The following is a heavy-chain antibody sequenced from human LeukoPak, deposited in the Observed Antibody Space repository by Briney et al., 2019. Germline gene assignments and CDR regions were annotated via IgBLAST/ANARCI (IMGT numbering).Heavy chain of an antibody. CDR2: ISGRGANT. J-gene: IGHJ4*02. CDR1: GFTFSSYA. V-gene: IGHV3-23*01. Sequence: GGSLRLSCATSGFTFSSYAMSWVRQAPGKGLEWVSSISGRGANTHYADSVKGRFTISGDYSKNTLNLQMNSLRAEDTAVYYCAKSGRVFDTSGYYWFPNWGQGILVTVSS. CDR3: AKSGRVFDTSGYYWFPN. D-gene: IGHD3-22*01.